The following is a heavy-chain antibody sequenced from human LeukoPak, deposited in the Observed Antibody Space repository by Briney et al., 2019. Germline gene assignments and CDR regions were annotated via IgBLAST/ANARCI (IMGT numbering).Heavy chain of an antibody. V-gene: IGHV1-46*01. CDR1: GYTFTSYY. D-gene: IGHD3-22*01. CDR3: ARDLYYYDSSGLYYFDY. J-gene: IGHJ4*02. CDR2: INPSGGST. Sequence: ASVKVSCKASGYTFTSYYMHWVRQAPGQGLECMGIINPSGGSTSYAQKFQGRVTMTRDMSTSTVYMELSSLRSEDTAVYYCARDLYYYDSSGLYYFDYWGQGTLVTVSS.